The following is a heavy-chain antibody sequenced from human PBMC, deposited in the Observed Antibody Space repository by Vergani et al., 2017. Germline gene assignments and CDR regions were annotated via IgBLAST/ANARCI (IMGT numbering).Heavy chain of an antibody. V-gene: IGHV1-18*01. CDR2: ISAYNGNT. CDR1: GYTFTSYG. J-gene: IGHJ4*02. D-gene: IGHD3-22*01. Sequence: QVQLVQSGAEVKKPGASVKVSCKASGYTFTSYGISWVRQAPGQGLEWMGWISAYNGNTNYAQKLQGRVTMTTDTSTSTAYMELRSLRSDDTAVYYCARDRRGPYYYDSSGYTSSYDFDYWGQGTLVTVSS. CDR3: ARDRRGPYYYDSSGYTSSYDFDY.